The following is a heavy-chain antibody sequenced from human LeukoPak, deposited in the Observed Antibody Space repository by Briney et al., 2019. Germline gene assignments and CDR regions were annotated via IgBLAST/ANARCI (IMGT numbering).Heavy chain of an antibody. D-gene: IGHD3-22*01. CDR2: ISSSSSYI. J-gene: IGHJ3*02. V-gene: IGHV3-11*06. Sequence: PGGSLRLSCAASGFTFSVYYMSWIRQAPGKGLEWVSSISSSSSYIYYADSVKGRFTISRDNAKNSVYLQMNSLRAEDTAVYYCAREPNFARLPTDSSGYYDAFDIWGQGTMVTVSS. CDR3: AREPNFARLPTDSSGYYDAFDI. CDR1: GFTFSVYY.